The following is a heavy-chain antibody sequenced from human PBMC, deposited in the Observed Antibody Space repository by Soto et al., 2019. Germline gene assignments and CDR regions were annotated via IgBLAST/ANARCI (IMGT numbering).Heavy chain of an antibody. CDR3: AKDPYAMVRGVTGWFDP. CDR2: ISGSVGST. V-gene: IGHV3-23*01. Sequence: AVSQTLSCTASGFTFSSYAMSWVRQAPGKGLEWVSAISGSVGSTYYADSVKGRFTISRDNSKNTLYLQMNSLRAEDTAVYYCAKDPYAMVRGVTGWFDPWGQGTLVTVSS. CDR1: GFTFSSYA. D-gene: IGHD3-10*01. J-gene: IGHJ5*02.